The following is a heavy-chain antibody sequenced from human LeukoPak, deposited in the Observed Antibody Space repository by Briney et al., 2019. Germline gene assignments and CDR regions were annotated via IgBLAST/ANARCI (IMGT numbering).Heavy chain of an antibody. CDR3: ARSSPAYYDILTGYSYYFDY. V-gene: IGHV4-38-2*02. CDR1: GYSISSGYY. D-gene: IGHD3-9*01. CDR2: IYHSGST. Sequence: SETLSLTCTVSGYSISSGYYWGWIRQPPGKGLEWIGSIYHSGSTYYNPSLKSRVTISVDTSKNQFSPKLNSVTAADTAVYYCARSSPAYYDILTGYSYYFDYWGQGTLVTVSS. J-gene: IGHJ4*02.